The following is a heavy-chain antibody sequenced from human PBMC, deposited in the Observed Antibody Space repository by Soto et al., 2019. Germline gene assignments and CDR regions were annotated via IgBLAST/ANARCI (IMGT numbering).Heavy chain of an antibody. CDR1: GYTLTELS. CDR3: ATKLLHGFIYTSPPMDY. CDR2: FDPEDGET. J-gene: IGHJ4*01. Sequence: ASVKVSCKASGYTLTELSMHWVRQAPGKGLEWMGGFDPEDGETIYAQKFQGRVTMTEDTSIDTAYMELSSLRSEDTAVYYCATKLLHGFIYTSPPMDYWGHGTRVTLXS. D-gene: IGHD1-26*01. V-gene: IGHV1-24*01.